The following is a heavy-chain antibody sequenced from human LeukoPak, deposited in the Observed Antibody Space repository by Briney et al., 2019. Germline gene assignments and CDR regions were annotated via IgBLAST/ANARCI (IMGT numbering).Heavy chain of an antibody. V-gene: IGHV4-34*01. CDR1: GGSFSGYY. Sequence: TSETLSLTYAVYGGSFSGYYWSWIRQPPGKGLERIGEINHSGSTNYNPSLKSRVTISVDTSKNQFSLKLSSVTAADTAVYYCARVLAVAGIYYYYYYMDVWGKGTTVTVSS. D-gene: IGHD6-19*01. CDR2: INHSGST. J-gene: IGHJ6*03. CDR3: ARVLAVAGIYYYYYYMDV.